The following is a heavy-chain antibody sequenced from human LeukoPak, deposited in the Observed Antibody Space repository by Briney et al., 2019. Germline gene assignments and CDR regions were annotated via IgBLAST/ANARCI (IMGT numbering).Heavy chain of an antibody. CDR1: GYTFTSYG. J-gene: IGHJ6*03. V-gene: IGHV1-18*01. Sequence: RASVKVSCKASGYTFTSYGIGWVRQAPGQGLEWMGWISGYNGNTNYAQKLQGRVTMTTDTSTSTAYMELRSLRSDDTAVYYCARLLSGSGSYYPTYYYYHMDVWGKGTTVTISS. CDR2: ISGYNGNT. CDR3: ARLLSGSGSYYPTYYYYHMDV. D-gene: IGHD3-10*01.